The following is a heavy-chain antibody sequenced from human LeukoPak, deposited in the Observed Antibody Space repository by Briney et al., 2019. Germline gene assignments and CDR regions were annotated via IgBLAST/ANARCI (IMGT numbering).Heavy chain of an antibody. CDR3: ARLRPRGYYHSFAY. CDR2: INTNTGDP. J-gene: IGHJ4*02. D-gene: IGHD3-22*01. V-gene: IGHV7-4-1*02. Sequence: ASVKLSCKASGYTFTSYYMHWVRQAPGQGLEWMGWINTNTGDPTYAEAVTGRFVFSWDTAVSTAYLQISSLRAAGTAVYCCARLRPRGYYHSFAYWGQGTLVTVPS. CDR1: GYTFTSYY.